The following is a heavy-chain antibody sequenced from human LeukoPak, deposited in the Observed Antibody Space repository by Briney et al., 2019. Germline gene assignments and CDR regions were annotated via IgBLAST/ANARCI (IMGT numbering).Heavy chain of an antibody. Sequence: GGSLRLSCAASGFTFSSYSMNWVRPAPGKGLEWVSSISSSSSYIYYADSVKGRFSISRDNAKNSLYLQMNSLRAEDTAVYYCARVGTTVTSVDYWGQGTLVTVSS. J-gene: IGHJ4*02. CDR2: ISSSSSYI. V-gene: IGHV3-21*01. CDR1: GFTFSSYS. CDR3: ARVGTTVTSVDY. D-gene: IGHD4-17*01.